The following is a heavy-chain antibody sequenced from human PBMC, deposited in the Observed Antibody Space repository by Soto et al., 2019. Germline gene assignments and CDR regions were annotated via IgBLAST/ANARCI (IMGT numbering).Heavy chain of an antibody. CDR1: GYTFTSYG. CDR3: ARGGMIQWLDYYGMDV. CDR2: ISAYNGNT. Sequence: GASVKVSCKASGYTFTSYGISWVRQAPGQGPEWMGWISAYNGNTNYAQKLQGRVTMTTDTSTSTAYMELRSLRSDDTAVYYCARGGMIQWLDYYGMDVWGQGTTVTVSS. D-gene: IGHD5-12*01. J-gene: IGHJ6*02. V-gene: IGHV1-18*01.